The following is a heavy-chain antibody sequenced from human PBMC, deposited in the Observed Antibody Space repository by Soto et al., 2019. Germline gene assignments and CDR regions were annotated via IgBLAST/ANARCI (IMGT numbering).Heavy chain of an antibody. V-gene: IGHV3-30*18. CDR3: AKDPLN. CDR2: ISYDGSNK. Sequence: QVQLVESGGGVVQPGRSLRLSCAASGFTFSSYGMHWVRQAPGKGLEWVAVISYDGSNKYYADSVKGRFTISRDNSKNKLYLQMNSLRAEDTAVYYRAKDPLNWGQGTLVTVSS. CDR1: GFTFSSYG. J-gene: IGHJ4*02.